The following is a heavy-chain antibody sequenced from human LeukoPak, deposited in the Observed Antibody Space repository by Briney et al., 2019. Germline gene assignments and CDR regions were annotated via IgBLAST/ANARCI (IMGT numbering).Heavy chain of an antibody. Sequence: RGSLRLSCAASGFTFSSYSMNWVRQAPGKGREWVSSISSSSSYIYLAGSVKGRFTISRDNAKISLYLQMDGVRAEDSAVYYCARGAEWELLRLPNFDYWGQGTLVTVSS. D-gene: IGHD1-26*01. J-gene: IGHJ4*02. CDR1: GFTFSSYS. V-gene: IGHV3-21*01. CDR3: ARGAEWELLRLPNFDY. CDR2: ISSSSSYI.